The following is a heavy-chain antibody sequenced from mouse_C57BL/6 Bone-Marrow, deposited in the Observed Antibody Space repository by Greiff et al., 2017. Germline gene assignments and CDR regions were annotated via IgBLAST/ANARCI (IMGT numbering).Heavy chain of an antibody. CDR3: ARLDY. CDR1: GYTFTSYW. CDR2: IDPSDSYT. Sequence: QVQLQQPGAELVMPGASVKLSCKASGYTFTSYWMHWVKQRPGQGLEWIGEIDPSDSYTNYNQKFKGKSTLTVDQSSSTAYMQLSSLTSEDSAVYYCARLDYGGQGTSVTVSS. J-gene: IGHJ4*01. V-gene: IGHV1-69*01.